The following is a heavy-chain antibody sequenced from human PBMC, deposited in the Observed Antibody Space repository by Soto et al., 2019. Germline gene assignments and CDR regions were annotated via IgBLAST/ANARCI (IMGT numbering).Heavy chain of an antibody. Sequence: GGSLRLSCAASGLTFSNYAMSWVRQAPGKGLEWVSTVTGDGVTTSYADSVKGRFTISRDNSKNTLYLQMSGLRADDTAVYYSAKRLSYYFDSWGHGTLVTVSS. V-gene: IGHV3-23*01. CDR3: AKRLSYYFDS. CDR1: GLTFSNYA. CDR2: VTGDGVTT. D-gene: IGHD3-16*02. J-gene: IGHJ4*01.